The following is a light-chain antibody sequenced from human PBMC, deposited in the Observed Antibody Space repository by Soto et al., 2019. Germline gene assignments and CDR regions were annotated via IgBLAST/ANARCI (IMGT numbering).Light chain of an antibody. V-gene: IGLV2-14*03. J-gene: IGLJ1*01. CDR2: DVS. CDR3: CSYTTTTTYV. Sequence: QSALTQPASVSASPGQSITISCTGTSSDIGSYNYVSWYQQHPGKAPQLIIYDVSHRPSGISIRFSGSKSGNTASLSISALQPEDEADYYCCSYTTTTTYVFGTGTKVTVL. CDR1: SSDIGSYNY.